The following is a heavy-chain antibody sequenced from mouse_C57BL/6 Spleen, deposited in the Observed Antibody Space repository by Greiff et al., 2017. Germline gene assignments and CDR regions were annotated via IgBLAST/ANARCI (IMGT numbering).Heavy chain of an antibody. V-gene: IGHV1-52*01. J-gene: IGHJ3*01. CDR1: GYTFTSYW. Sequence: VQLQQPGAELVRPGSSVKLSCKASGYTFTSYWMHWVKQRPIQGLEWIGNIDPSDSETHYNQKFKDKATLTVDKSSSTAYMQLSSLTSGGSAVYYCARRGLTGSWFAYWGQGTLVTVSA. CDR2: IDPSDSET. CDR3: ARRGLTGSWFAY. D-gene: IGHD4-1*01.